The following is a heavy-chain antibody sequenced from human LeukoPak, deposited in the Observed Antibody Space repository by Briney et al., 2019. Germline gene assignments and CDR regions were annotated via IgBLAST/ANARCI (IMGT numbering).Heavy chain of an antibody. CDR1: GFTFTKYW. J-gene: IGHJ4*02. CDR2: IKQDGSEK. V-gene: IGHV3-7*01. D-gene: IGHD2-2*01. CDR3: ARGLDCRSTSCYLDN. Sequence: GGSLRLSCAASGFTFTKYWMTWVRQAPGKGLEWVADIKQDGSEKFYVDSVKGRFTISRDNAKNSLDLQINSLGAEDTAVYYCARGLDCRSTSCYLDNWGQGTLVTVSS.